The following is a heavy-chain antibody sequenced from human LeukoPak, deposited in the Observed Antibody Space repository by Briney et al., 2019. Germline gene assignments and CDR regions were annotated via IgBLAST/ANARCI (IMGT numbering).Heavy chain of an antibody. D-gene: IGHD1-26*01. V-gene: IGHV4-39*07. CDR3: ARVGGSYYRLGIDY. CDR2: TYYSGST. J-gene: IGHJ4*02. Sequence: PSETLSLTCTVSGGSISSSSYYWGWIRQPPGKGLEWIGSTYYSGSTYYNPSLKSRVTISVDTSKNQFSLKLSSVTAADTAVYYCARVGGSYYRLGIDYWGQGTLVTVSS. CDR1: GGSISSSSYY.